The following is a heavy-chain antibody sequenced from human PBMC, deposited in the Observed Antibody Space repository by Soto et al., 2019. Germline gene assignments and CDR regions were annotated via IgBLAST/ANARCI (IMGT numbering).Heavy chain of an antibody. V-gene: IGHV3-33*01. D-gene: IGHD2-21*02. Sequence: QVQLVESGGGVVQPGRSLRLSCAASGFTFSSYGMHWVRQAPGKGLEWVAVIWYDGSNKYYADSVKGRFTISRDNSKNTLYLQMNSLRAEDTAVYYCARGSTVVTPRAHNWFDPWGQGTLVTVSS. J-gene: IGHJ5*02. CDR3: ARGSTVVTPRAHNWFDP. CDR2: IWYDGSNK. CDR1: GFTFSSYG.